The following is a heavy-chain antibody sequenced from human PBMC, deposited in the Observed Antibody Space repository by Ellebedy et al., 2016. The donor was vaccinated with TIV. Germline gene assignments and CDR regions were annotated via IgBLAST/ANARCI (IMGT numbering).Heavy chain of an antibody. CDR2: ISYDGSNK. D-gene: IGHD6-13*01. CDR3: ARYSRARDAFDI. J-gene: IGHJ3*02. Sequence: GESLKISCAASGFTFSSYGMHWVRQAPGKGLEWVAVISYDGSNKYYADSVKGRFTISRDNSKNTLYLQMNRLRAEDTAVYYCARYSRARDAFDIWGQGTMVTVSS. V-gene: IGHV3-30*03. CDR1: GFTFSSYG.